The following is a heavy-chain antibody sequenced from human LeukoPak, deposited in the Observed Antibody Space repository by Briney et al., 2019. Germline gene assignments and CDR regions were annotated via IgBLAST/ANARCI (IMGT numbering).Heavy chain of an antibody. Sequence: GGSLRLSCAASGFTFSDYYMSWIRQAPGKGLEWVSYISSSSSYTNYADSVKGRFTISRDNAKNSLYLQMNSLRAEDTAVYYCARALDYYDSSGYYPFDYWGQGTLVTVS. CDR1: GFTFSDYY. CDR2: ISSSSSYT. D-gene: IGHD3-22*01. CDR3: ARALDYYDSSGYYPFDY. J-gene: IGHJ4*02. V-gene: IGHV3-11*06.